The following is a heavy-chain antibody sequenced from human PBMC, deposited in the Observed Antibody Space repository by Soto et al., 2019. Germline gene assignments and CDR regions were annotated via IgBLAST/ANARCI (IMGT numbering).Heavy chain of an antibody. CDR2: INHSGST. D-gene: IGHD3-10*01. Sequence: SETLSLTCAVYGGSFSGYYWSWIRQPPGKGLEWIGEINHSGSTNYNPSLKSRVTISVDTSKNQFSLKLSSVTAADTAVYYCAGGSAPPLTMVRGVIINYYYMDVWGKGTTVTVSS. CDR3: AGGSAPPLTMVRGVIINYYYMDV. CDR1: GGSFSGYY. J-gene: IGHJ6*03. V-gene: IGHV4-34*01.